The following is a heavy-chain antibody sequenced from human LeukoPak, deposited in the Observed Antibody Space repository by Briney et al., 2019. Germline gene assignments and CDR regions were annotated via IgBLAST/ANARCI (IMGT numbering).Heavy chain of an antibody. CDR3: ARALYSMTTVTTEYWFDY. CDR1: GGSISSGDYY. J-gene: IGHJ4*02. Sequence: QTLSLTCTVSGGSISSGDYYWSWIRQPPGKGLEWIGYIYYSGSTYYNPSLQSRVIISVDTSKNQFSLKLTSVTAADTAVYYCARALYSMTTVTTEYWFDYWGQGTLVTVSS. V-gene: IGHV4-30-4*01. D-gene: IGHD4-17*01. CDR2: IYYSGST.